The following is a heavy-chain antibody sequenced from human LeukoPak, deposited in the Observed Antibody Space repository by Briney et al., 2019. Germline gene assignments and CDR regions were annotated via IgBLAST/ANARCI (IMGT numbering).Heavy chain of an antibody. V-gene: IGHV3-23*01. CDR1: GFTFSSYS. J-gene: IGHJ4*02. D-gene: IGHD1-14*01. Sequence: GGSLRLSCAASGFTFSSYSMNWVRQAPGRGLEWVSAISASGGSTYYADSVKGRFTISRDNSKNTLYLQMSSLRAEDTAVYYCAKNGARNGDNWNHGNYFDYWGQGTLVTVSS. CDR3: AKNGARNGDNWNHGNYFDY. CDR2: ISASGGST.